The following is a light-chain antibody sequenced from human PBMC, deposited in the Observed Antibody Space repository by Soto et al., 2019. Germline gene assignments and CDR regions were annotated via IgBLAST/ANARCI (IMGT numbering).Light chain of an antibody. V-gene: IGLV2-8*01. Sequence: QSALTQPRSASGSPGQAVTISCTGTSSDVGGYNYVSWYQQHPGKAPKLMIYEVSKRPSGVPDRFSGSKSGNTASLTVSGLQAEDKADYYCSSYAGSNNFGVFGTGTKLTVL. J-gene: IGLJ1*01. CDR2: EVS. CDR1: SSDVGGYNY. CDR3: SSYAGSNNFGV.